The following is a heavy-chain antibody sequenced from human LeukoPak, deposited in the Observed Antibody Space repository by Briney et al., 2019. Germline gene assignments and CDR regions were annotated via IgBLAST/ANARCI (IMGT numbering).Heavy chain of an antibody. CDR3: ARDPLAAIFYPGHYYDSSGYRGAFDI. J-gene: IGHJ3*02. Sequence: VASMKVSCKASGYTFTSYGIDWVRQAPGQGLEWMGWISAYNGNTNYAQNLQGRVTMTTDTSTSTAYMELRSLRSDDTAVYYCARDPLAAIFYPGHYYDSSGYRGAFDIWGQGTMVTVSS. V-gene: IGHV1-18*01. D-gene: IGHD3-22*01. CDR2: ISAYNGNT. CDR1: GYTFTSYG.